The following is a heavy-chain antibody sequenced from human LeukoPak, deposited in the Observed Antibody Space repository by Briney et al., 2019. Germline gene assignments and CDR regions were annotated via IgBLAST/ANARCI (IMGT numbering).Heavy chain of an antibody. CDR3: AKVGVLSLIVGANECYFDY. D-gene: IGHD1-26*01. CDR2: TLYDGSDK. Sequence: GGSLRLSCAASGFNFRSYSMHWVRQAPGKGLEWVAVTLYDGSDKDFADSVKGRFTISRDNSKNTLYLQMNSLRAEDTAVYYCAKVGVLSLIVGANECYFDYWGQGTLVTVSS. CDR1: GFNFRSYS. V-gene: IGHV3-30-3*01. J-gene: IGHJ4*02.